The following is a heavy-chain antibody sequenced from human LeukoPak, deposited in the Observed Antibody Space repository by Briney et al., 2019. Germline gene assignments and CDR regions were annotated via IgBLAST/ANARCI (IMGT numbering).Heavy chain of an antibody. J-gene: IGHJ4*02. CDR2: IWYDGSNK. CDR1: GFTFSSYG. V-gene: IGHV3-33*01. Sequence: PGRSLRLSCAASGFTFSSYGMHWVRQAPGKGLEWVAVIWYDGSNKYYADSVKGRITISRDNSKNTLYLQMNSLRAEDTAVYYCARGTIVGATTLNYWGQGTLVTVSS. D-gene: IGHD1-26*01. CDR3: ARGTIVGATTLNY.